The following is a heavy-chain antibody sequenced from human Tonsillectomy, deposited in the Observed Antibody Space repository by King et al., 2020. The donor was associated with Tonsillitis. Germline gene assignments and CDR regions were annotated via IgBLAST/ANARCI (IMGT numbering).Heavy chain of an antibody. V-gene: IGHV3-7*01. D-gene: IGHD1-26*01. J-gene: IGHJ4*02. CDR2: IQQDGSEK. CDR3: ARWVLVSGYYSIDY. CDR1: GFTFSSYW. Sequence: VQLVESGGGLVQPGGCLRLSCAASGFTFSSYWMSWVRQAPGKGLEWVANIQQDGSEKYFVDSVKCRFTISRANAKNTLYLQMNSLRAEDTAVYFCARWVLVSGYYSIDYWGQGTLVTVSS.